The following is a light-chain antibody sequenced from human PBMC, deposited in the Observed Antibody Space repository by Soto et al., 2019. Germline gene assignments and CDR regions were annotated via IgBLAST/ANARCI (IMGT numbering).Light chain of an antibody. V-gene: IGLV2-11*01. Sequence: QSALTQPPSVSGSPGQSVTISCTGTNSDVGGYEYVSWYQQQPLKAPRLVIYDVTERPSVVPVRFSGSKSGNTASLTISGLQPEDEGDYYCCSYAGGYDYVFGSGTKLTVL. J-gene: IGLJ1*01. CDR3: CSYAGGYDYV. CDR1: NSDVGGYEY. CDR2: DVT.